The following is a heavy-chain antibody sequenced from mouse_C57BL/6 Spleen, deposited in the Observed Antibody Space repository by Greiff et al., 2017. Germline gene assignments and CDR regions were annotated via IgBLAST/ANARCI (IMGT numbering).Heavy chain of an antibody. CDR2: IHPNSGST. CDR3: ARPFITTVVATGAMDY. D-gene: IGHD1-1*01. J-gene: IGHJ4*01. V-gene: IGHV1-64*01. Sequence: QVQLQQPGAELVKPGASVKLSCKASGYTFTSYWMHWVKQRPGQGLEWIGMIHPNSGSTNYNEKFKSKATLTVDKPTSTAYMQLSSLTSEDSAVYYCARPFITTVVATGAMDYWGQGTSVTVSS. CDR1: GYTFTSYW.